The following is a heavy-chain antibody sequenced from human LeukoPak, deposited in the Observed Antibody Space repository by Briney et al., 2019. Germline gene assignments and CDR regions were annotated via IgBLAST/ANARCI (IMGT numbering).Heavy chain of an antibody. CDR1: GNYW. V-gene: IGHV3-74*01. J-gene: IGHJ4*02. Sequence: EGSLRLSCAASGNYWMHWVRQVPGKGLVWVSHINSDGSWTSYADSVKGRFTISKDNAKNTVYLQMNSLRAEDTAVYYCVSFYETYWGRGTLVTVSS. CDR2: INSDGSWT. CDR3: VSFYETY. D-gene: IGHD2/OR15-2a*01.